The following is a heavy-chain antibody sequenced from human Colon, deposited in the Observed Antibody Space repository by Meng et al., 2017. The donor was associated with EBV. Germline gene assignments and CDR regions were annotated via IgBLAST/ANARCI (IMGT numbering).Heavy chain of an antibody. CDR1: GGSMSSGNYY. D-gene: IGHD2-21*01. J-gene: IGHJ4*02. Sequence: QGWGHGPVDPCKPLSLNCTVSGGSMSSGNYYWSWIRQPQGKGLEWIGYIHHSGSAYYNPSLKSRVSISVDTSKNQFSLNLNSMTAADTAVYYCASFDHIPRRNYFDYWGQGTLVTVSS. CDR3: ASFDHIPRRNYFDY. V-gene: IGHV4-30-4*01. CDR2: IHHSGSA.